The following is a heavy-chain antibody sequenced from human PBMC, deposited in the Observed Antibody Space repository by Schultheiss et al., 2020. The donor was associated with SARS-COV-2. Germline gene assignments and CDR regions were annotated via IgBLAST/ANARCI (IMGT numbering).Heavy chain of an antibody. J-gene: IGHJ4*02. Sequence: GESLKISCAASGFTFSSYAMSWVRQAPGKGLEWVSAISGSGGSTYYADSVKGRFTISRDNAKNSLYLQMNSLRAEDTAVYYCARDQDYYDSSGYGYWGQGTLVTVSS. V-gene: IGHV3-23*01. CDR3: ARDQDYYDSSGYGY. D-gene: IGHD3-22*01. CDR1: GFTFSSYA. CDR2: ISGSGGST.